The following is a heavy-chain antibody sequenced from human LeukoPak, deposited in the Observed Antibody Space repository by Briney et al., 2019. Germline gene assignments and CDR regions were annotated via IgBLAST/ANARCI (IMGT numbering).Heavy chain of an antibody. J-gene: IGHJ4*02. CDR2: ISGSGGRT. CDR3: ARGGGYTSSWYTLDY. Sequence: PGGSLRLSCAASGFTFSSYAISWVRQAPGKGLEWVSVISGSGGRTYYADSVKGRFTISRENAKNSLYLQMNSLRAGDTAVYYCARGGGYTSSWYTLDYWGQGTLVTVSS. CDR1: GFTFSSYA. V-gene: IGHV3-23*01. D-gene: IGHD6-13*01.